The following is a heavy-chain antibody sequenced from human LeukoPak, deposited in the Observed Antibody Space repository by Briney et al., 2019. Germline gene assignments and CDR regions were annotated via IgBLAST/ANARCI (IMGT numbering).Heavy chain of an antibody. CDR3: ARGTKYQLLSGFDP. CDR1: GGSISSGDYY. D-gene: IGHD2-2*01. V-gene: IGHV4-61*02. Sequence: SETLSLTCTVSGGSISSGDYYWTWIRQPAGKGLEWIGRIHTSGSTNYKPSLQSRVTIAIDTSKNQFSLKLSSVTAADTAVYYCARGTKYQLLSGFDPWGQGTLVTVSS. CDR2: IHTSGST. J-gene: IGHJ5*02.